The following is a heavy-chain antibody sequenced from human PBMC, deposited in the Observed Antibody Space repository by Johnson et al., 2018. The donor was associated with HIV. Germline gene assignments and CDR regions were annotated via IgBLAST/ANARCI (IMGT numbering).Heavy chain of an antibody. CDR3: TRGGITIFGVVDAFDI. D-gene: IGHD3-3*01. J-gene: IGHJ3*02. V-gene: IGHV3-49*04. CDR1: GFTFDDYG. Sequence: MQLVESGGGVVRPGGSLRLSCAASGFTFDDYGMSWVRQAPGKGLEWVGFIRSKAYGGTTEYAASVKGRFTISRDDSKSVANLQMNSLKTGDTAVYYCTRGGITIFGVVDAFDIWGQGTLVTVSS. CDR2: IRSKAYGGTT.